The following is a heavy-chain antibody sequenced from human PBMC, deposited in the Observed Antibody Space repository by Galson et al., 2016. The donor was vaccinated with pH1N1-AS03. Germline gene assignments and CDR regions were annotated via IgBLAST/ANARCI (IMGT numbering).Heavy chain of an antibody. D-gene: IGHD3-10*01. CDR2: IIPMFGTT. CDR1: GGTFNSNA. V-gene: IGHV1-69*13. CDR3: ARGGISYGSGSYYPAFDY. J-gene: IGHJ4*02. Sequence: SVKVSCKASGGTFNSNAISWVRQAPGHGLEWMGGIIPMFGTTHYALKFQGRVTITADEFATTAYMELSSLRSEDTAVYYCARGGISYGSGSYYPAFDYWGQGTLVTVSS.